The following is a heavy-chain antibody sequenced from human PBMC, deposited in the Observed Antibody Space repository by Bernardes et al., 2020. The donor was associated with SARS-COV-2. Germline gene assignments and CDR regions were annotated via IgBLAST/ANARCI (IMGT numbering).Heavy chain of an antibody. CDR3: ARDRSTVTRTLDY. D-gene: IGHD4-17*01. Sequence: ASVKVSCMASGYTFTSYGLSWVRQAPGQGLEWMGWISAYNGNTNYAQKLQGRVTMTTDTSTSTAYMELRSLTSDDTAVYYCARDRSTVTRTLDYWGQGTLVTVSS. J-gene: IGHJ4*02. CDR2: ISAYNGNT. CDR1: GYTFTSYG. V-gene: IGHV1-18*04.